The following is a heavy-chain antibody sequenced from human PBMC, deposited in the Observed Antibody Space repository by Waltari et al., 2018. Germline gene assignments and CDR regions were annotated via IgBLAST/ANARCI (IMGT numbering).Heavy chain of an antibody. CDR2: INPNCGGT. Sequence: QVQLVQSGAEVKKPGASVKVSCKASGYTFTGHYMPWVRQAPGQGLEWLGWINPNCGGTNYSQKFQGRVTMTRDTSISTAYMELSRLRSDDTAVYYCARDGYSYGYPPEPNWFDPWGQGTLVTVSS. D-gene: IGHD5-18*01. V-gene: IGHV1-2*02. CDR3: ARDGYSYGYPPEPNWFDP. J-gene: IGHJ5*02. CDR1: GYTFTGHY.